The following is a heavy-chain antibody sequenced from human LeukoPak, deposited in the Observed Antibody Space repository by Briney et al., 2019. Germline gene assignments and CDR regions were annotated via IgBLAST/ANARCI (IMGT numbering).Heavy chain of an antibody. CDR3: ARDRGETIFGMIDAFDI. CDR1: GGSISGYY. CDR2: IYTTGSS. J-gene: IGHJ3*02. V-gene: IGHV4-4*07. Sequence: SETLSLTCTVSGGSISGYYWNWIRQPAGKGLEWIGCIYTTGSSNYSPSLKRRVTMSVDTSKNQFSLRLSSMTAADTAAYYCARDRGETIFGMIDAFDIWGQGTMVTVSS. D-gene: IGHD3-3*01.